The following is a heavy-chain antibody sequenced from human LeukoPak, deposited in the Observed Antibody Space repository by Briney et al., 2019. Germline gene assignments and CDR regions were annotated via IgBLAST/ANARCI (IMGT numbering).Heavy chain of an antibody. Sequence: ASVKVSCKASGYTFTGYYMHWVRQAPGQGLEWMGWINPNSGGTNYAQKSQGRVTMTRDTSISTAYMELSRLRSDDTAVYYCARDLHCSGGSCYSVQYYGMDVWGQGTTVTVSS. CDR1: GYTFTGYY. V-gene: IGHV1-2*02. CDR3: ARDLHCSGGSCYSVQYYGMDV. D-gene: IGHD2-15*01. J-gene: IGHJ6*02. CDR2: INPNSGGT.